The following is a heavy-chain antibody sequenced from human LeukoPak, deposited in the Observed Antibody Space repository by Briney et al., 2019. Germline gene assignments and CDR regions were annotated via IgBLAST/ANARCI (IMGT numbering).Heavy chain of an antibody. V-gene: IGHV3-66*01. CDR1: GFTVSSNY. CDR3: ASELYGDQAY. CDR2: IYSGGST. D-gene: IGHD4-17*01. J-gene: IGHJ4*02. Sequence: PGGSLRLSCAASGFTVSSNYMSWVRQARGKGLEWVSVIYSGGSTYYADSVKGRFTISRDNSKNTLYLQMNGLRAEDTAVYYCASELYGDQAYWGQGTLVTVSS.